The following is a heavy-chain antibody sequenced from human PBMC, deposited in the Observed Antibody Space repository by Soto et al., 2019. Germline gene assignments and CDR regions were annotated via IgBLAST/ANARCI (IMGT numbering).Heavy chain of an antibody. CDR3: ARTATTVTSVVAGTNHHSFAFDI. J-gene: IGHJ3*02. CDR2: IYDDGST. CDR1: GITVSSYY. V-gene: IGHV3-66*01. Sequence: EVQLVESGGGSVQRGGSLRLSCAASGITVSSYYMSWVRQAPGKGLEWVSVIYDDGSTHYADSVKCRFSISRDISKNTLFLQIDSLRTEDTAVYYCARTATTVTSVVAGTNHHSFAFDIWGQGTKVTVSS. D-gene: IGHD4-17*01.